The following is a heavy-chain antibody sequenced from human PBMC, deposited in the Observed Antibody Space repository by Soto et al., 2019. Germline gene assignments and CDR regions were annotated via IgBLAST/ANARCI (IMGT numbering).Heavy chain of an antibody. CDR1: GFTFRTYG. J-gene: IGHJ6*02. V-gene: IGHV3-30*18. CDR2: ISKDGAKE. CDR3: VKHWPQAGGTSEPYRRDV. Sequence: GGSLRISCAASGFTFRTYGMHWVRQAPRKGLEWVALISKDGAKEYYVDPVKGRFPISRHNSKSTAYLQMNRLPPEDTAGSSCVKHWPQAGGTSEPYRRDVWPQGTTLTVSS. D-gene: IGHD2-2*01.